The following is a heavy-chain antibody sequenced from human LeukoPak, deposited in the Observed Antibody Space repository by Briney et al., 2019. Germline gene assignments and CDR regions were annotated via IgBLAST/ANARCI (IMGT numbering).Heavy chain of an antibody. D-gene: IGHD3-3*01. CDR1: GFTFSSYA. CDR3: AKDRSMFGVVIIQYYFDY. J-gene: IGHJ4*02. Sequence: GGSLRLSCAASGFTFSSYAMSWVRQAPGKGLEWVSAVSGSGGSTYYADSVKGRFTISRDNPKNTLYLQMNSLRAEDTAVYYCAKDRSMFGVVIIQYYFDYWGQGTLVTVSS. V-gene: IGHV3-23*01. CDR2: VSGSGGST.